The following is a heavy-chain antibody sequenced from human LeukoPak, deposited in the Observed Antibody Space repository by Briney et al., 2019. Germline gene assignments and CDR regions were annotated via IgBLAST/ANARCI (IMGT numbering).Heavy chain of an antibody. CDR2: IYYSGST. CDR3: ARAWGNYDILTGYYDH. V-gene: IGHV4-59*01. CDR1: GGSISSYY. J-gene: IGHJ4*02. Sequence: PSETLSLTCTVSGGSISSYYWSWIRQPPGKGLEWIGYIYYSGSTNYNPPLKSRVTISVDTSKNQFSLKLSSVTAADTAVYYCARAWGNYDILTGYYDHWGQGTLVTVSS. D-gene: IGHD3-9*01.